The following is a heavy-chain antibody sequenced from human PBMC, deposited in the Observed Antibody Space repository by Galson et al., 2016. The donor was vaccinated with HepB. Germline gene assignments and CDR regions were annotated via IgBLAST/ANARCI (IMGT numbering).Heavy chain of an antibody. CDR2: IDGADGGDGIT. CDR1: GFSFMSYR. Sequence: SLRLSCAASGFSFMSYRMAWVRQAPGKGLEWLSEIDGADGGDGITHYTDSVKGRFAISRDNSKNALYLQMNSLRTDDTAIYYCAKPYTSGWLTSFDHWGQGTLVTVSS. CDR3: AKPYTSGWLTSFDH. V-gene: IGHV3-23*03. J-gene: IGHJ4*02. D-gene: IGHD6-19*01.